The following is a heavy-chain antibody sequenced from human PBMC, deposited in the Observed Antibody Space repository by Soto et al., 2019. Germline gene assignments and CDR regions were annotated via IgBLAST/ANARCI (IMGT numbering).Heavy chain of an antibody. J-gene: IGHJ4*02. CDR3: AHSPGPIAAAGHDFDY. CDR2: IYWDDDK. V-gene: IGHV2-5*02. D-gene: IGHD6-13*01. CDR1: GFSLSTSGVG. Sequence: QITLKESGPTLVKPTQTLTLTCTFSGFSLSTSGVGVGWIRQPPGKALEWLALIYWDDDKRYSPSLKSRLTITKDPSKTQVVPTMTNMDPVDTATYYCAHSPGPIAAAGHDFDYWGQGTLVTVSS.